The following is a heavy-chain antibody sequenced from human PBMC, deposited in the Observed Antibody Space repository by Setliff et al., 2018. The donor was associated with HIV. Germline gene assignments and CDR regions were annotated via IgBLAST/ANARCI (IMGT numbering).Heavy chain of an antibody. D-gene: IGHD3-9*01. CDR2: VVPEDGKT. CDR1: GYTFSDYY. CDR3: AKQGKYFDWLFSSAVDLMFDL. V-gene: IGHV1-69-2*01. Sequence: ASVKVSCKASGYTFSDYYMHWVQQAPGKGLAWVGRVVPEDGKTIYAERFQDRITITADTSIDTVYMELSSLRSEDTAVYYCAKQGKYFDWLFSSAVDLMFDLWGQGTPVTVSS. J-gene: IGHJ4*02.